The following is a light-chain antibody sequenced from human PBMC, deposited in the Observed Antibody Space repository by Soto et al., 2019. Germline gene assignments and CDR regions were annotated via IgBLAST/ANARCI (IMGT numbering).Light chain of an antibody. Sequence: EIVLTQSPATLSLSPGERATLSRRASQSVSSYLAWYQQKPGQAPRLLICGASTRATGIPARFSGSGSGTDFTLTISDLEPEDFAVYYCQQHSHWPPWTFGQGTKGDIK. J-gene: IGKJ1*01. V-gene: IGKV3-11*01. CDR3: QQHSHWPPWT. CDR1: QSVSSY. CDR2: GAS.